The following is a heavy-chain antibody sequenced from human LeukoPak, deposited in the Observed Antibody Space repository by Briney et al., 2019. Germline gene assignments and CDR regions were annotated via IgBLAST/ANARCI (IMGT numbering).Heavy chain of an antibody. Sequence: SDTLSLTCTVSGGSISSYYWSWIRQPPGKGLEWIGYIYYSGSTNYNPSLKSRVTISVDTSKNQFSLKLSSVTAADTAVYYCARGPNEPNFDYWGQGTLVTVSS. J-gene: IGHJ4*02. CDR3: ARGPNEPNFDY. CDR2: IYYSGST. V-gene: IGHV4-59*07. CDR1: GGSISSYY. D-gene: IGHD1-1*01.